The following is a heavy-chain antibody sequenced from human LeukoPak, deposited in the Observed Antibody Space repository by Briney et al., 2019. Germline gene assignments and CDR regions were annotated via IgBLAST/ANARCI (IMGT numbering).Heavy chain of an antibody. V-gene: IGHV3-30*04. Sequence: GGSLRLSCAASGFTFNTYAMHWVRQAPGKGLEWVAVISYDGRNKYSADSVKGRFTISRDNAKNSLYLQMNSLRAEDTAVYYCARCYSNQLDWGQGTLVTVSS. CDR1: GFTFNTYA. J-gene: IGHJ4*02. CDR2: ISYDGRNK. D-gene: IGHD4-4*01. CDR3: ARCYSNQLD.